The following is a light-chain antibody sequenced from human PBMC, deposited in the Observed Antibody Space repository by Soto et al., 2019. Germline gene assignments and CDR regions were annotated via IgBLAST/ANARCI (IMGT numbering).Light chain of an antibody. J-gene: IGKJ5*01. CDR2: AAF. CDR1: QNVTSTY. CDR3: QQRSNWPIT. Sequence: VLTQSPGTLSLSPGERASLSCRASQNVTSTYLAWYQQRPGQPPRLLIYAAFSRATGVPDRFSASGSGTEFTLTITRLEPEDFAVYYCQQRSNWPITFGQGTRLEIK. V-gene: IGKV3D-20*02.